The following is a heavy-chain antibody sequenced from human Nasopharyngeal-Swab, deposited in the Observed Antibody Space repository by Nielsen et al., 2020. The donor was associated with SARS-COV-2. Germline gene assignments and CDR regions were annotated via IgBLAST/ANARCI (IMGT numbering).Heavy chain of an antibody. CDR2: IYWDDDK. D-gene: IGHD6-13*01. J-gene: IGHJ4*02. V-gene: IGHV2-5*02. CDR1: GFSLSTSGVG. Sequence: SGPTLVKPTQTLTLTCTFSGFSLSTSGVGVGWIRQPPGKALEWLALIYWDDDKRYSPSLKSRLTTTKDTSKNQVVLTMTNMDPVDPATYYCAHSSSTAYYFDYWGQGTLVTVSS. CDR3: AHSSSTAYYFDY.